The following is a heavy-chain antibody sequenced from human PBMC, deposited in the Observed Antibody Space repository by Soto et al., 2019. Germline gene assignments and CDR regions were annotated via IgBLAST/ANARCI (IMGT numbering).Heavy chain of an antibody. Sequence: ASVKVSCKASGYTFTSYGISWVRQAPGQGLEWMGWISAYNGNTNYAQKLQGRVTMTTDTSTSTAYMELRSLRSDDTAVYYCARDLGDIVVVPAGGFWSGYSPFDTWGQGTMVTVS. CDR2: ISAYNGNT. CDR3: ARDLGDIVVVPAGGFWSGYSPFDT. V-gene: IGHV1-18*01. CDR1: GYTFTSYG. D-gene: IGHD2-2*01. J-gene: IGHJ3*02.